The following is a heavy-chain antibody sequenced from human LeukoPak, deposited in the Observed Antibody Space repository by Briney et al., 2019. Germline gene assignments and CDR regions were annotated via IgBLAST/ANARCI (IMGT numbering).Heavy chain of an antibody. J-gene: IGHJ4*02. V-gene: IGHV3-53*01. CDR2: IYYDGTI. CDR1: GFNVSSRY. Sequence: GGSLRLSCAASGFNVSSRYMSWVRQAPGKGLEWVSIIYYDGTIYYADSVRGRFTISRDTSTNMLYLQMNSLRADDTAVYYCARPASGGLSKDYWGQGTLVTVSS. D-gene: IGHD3-10*01. CDR3: ARPASGGLSKDY.